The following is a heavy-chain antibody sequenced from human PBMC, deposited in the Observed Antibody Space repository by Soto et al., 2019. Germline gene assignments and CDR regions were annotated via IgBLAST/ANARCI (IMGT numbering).Heavy chain of an antibody. CDR2: IHSTGST. J-gene: IGHJ4*02. CDR1: GGSISSYY. Sequence: PSETLSLTCTVSGGSISSYYWSWIRQPPGKGLEYIGYIHSTGSTNYNPSLKSRVTFSVDTSKNQFSLKLTSVTAADTAVYYCARRGPGSQFYFDSWGRGTLVTVSS. V-gene: IGHV4-4*09. CDR3: ARRGPGSQFYFDS. D-gene: IGHD2-15*01.